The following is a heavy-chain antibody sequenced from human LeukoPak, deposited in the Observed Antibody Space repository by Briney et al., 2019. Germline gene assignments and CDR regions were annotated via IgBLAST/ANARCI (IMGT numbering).Heavy chain of an antibody. Sequence: SETLSLTCAVYGGSFSGYYWSWIRQPPGKGLEWIGEINHSGSTNYNPSLKSRVTISVDTSKNQFSLKLSSVTAADTAVYYCARGGGVLRFLEWLSSPGAFDTWGQGTMVTVSS. J-gene: IGHJ3*02. CDR1: GGSFSGYY. V-gene: IGHV4-34*01. CDR3: ARGGGVLRFLEWLSSPGAFDT. D-gene: IGHD3-3*01. CDR2: INHSGST.